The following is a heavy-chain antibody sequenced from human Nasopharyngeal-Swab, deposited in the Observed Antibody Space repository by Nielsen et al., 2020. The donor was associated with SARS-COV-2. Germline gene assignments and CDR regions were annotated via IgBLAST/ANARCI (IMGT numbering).Heavy chain of an antibody. V-gene: IGHV3-9*01. CDR3: VKDSMVIAYKPDDYGMDV. D-gene: IGHD2-21*01. CDR1: GFTYDDYA. CDR2: ITWNSGV. Sequence: GGSLRLSCVASGFTYDDYAMHWVRQAPGKGLEWVSGITWNSGVAYTDSVKGRFTISRDNAKKSLYLQMNSLRAEDTAVYFCVKDSMVIAYKPDDYGMDVWGQGTTVTVSS. J-gene: IGHJ6*02.